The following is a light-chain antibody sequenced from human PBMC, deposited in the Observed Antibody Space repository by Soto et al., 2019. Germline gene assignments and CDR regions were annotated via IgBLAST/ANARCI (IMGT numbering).Light chain of an antibody. CDR2: DVS. J-gene: IGLJ2*01. V-gene: IGLV2-14*01. CDR3: SSYTSSSTLI. CDR1: SSDVGGYNY. Sequence: QSVLTQPASVSGSPGQSITISCTGTSSDVGGYNYVSWYQQHPGKAPKLMIYDVSNRPSGVSNRCSGSKSCNTASLTISGLQAEDEAEYYCSSYTSSSTLIFGGGTKVTVL.